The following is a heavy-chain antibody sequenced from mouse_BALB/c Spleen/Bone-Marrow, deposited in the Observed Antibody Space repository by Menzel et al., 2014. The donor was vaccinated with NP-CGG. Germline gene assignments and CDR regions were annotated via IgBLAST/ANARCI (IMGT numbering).Heavy chain of an antibody. CDR1: GFNIKDTY. CDR2: IDPANGNT. Sequence: EVQLQQSGAELVKPGASVKLSCSASGFNIKDTYMHWVKQRPEKGLEWIGRIDPANGNTKYGPKFQGKATITANTSSNTAYLQLSSLTSEDTAVYYCARYYYYAMDYWGQGTSVTVSS. J-gene: IGHJ4*01. CDR3: ARYYYYAMDY. V-gene: IGHV14-3*02.